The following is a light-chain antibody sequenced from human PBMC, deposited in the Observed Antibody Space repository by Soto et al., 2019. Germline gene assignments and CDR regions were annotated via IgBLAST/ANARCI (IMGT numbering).Light chain of an antibody. CDR3: SSYTSSSTLV. CDR1: SSDVGGYNY. V-gene: IGLV2-14*01. J-gene: IGLJ1*01. Sequence: QSALTQPASVSGSPGQSITISCTGTSSDVGGYNYASWYQQYPGKAPKLMIYDVSYRPSGVANRLSGSRSGNTASLTISGLQAADEADYYCSSYTSSSTLVFGTGTKVTVL. CDR2: DVS.